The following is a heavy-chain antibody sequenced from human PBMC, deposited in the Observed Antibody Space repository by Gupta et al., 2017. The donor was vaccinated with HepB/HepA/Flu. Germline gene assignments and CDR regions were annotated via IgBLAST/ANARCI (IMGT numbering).Heavy chain of an antibody. Sequence: EVQLLESGGGLVQPGGSLRLYCEAPGFTFSSYAMSWVRQAPGKGLEWFSAISGSGGSTYYADSVKGRFTISRDNSKNTLYLQLKSLRAEDTAVYYCATSVGEVYYFDYWGQGTLVTVSS. V-gene: IGHV3-23*01. CDR2: ISGSGGST. CDR1: GFTFSSYA. D-gene: IGHD3-10*01. CDR3: ATSVGEVYYFDY. J-gene: IGHJ4*02.